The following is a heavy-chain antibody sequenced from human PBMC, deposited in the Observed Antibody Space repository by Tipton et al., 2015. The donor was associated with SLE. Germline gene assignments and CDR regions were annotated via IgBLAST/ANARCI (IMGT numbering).Heavy chain of an antibody. Sequence: TLSLTCAVYGGSFSGYYWSWIRQPPGKGLEWIGEITHSGSTNYSPSLKSRVTISVDTSKNQFSLKLSSVTAADTAVYYCARGDSSWYYSQAFDIWGQGTMVTVSS. D-gene: IGHD6-13*01. CDR2: ITHSGST. CDR3: ARGDSSWYYSQAFDI. J-gene: IGHJ3*02. CDR1: GGSFSGYY. V-gene: IGHV4-34*01.